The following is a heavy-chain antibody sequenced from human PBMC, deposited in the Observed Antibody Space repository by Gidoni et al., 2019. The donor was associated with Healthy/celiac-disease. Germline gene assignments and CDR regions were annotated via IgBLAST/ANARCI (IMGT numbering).Heavy chain of an antibody. CDR3: ARDRGYSGYDRLDY. D-gene: IGHD5-12*01. Sequence: QVQLVQSGAEVKKPGSSVKVSCKADGGTFSSYAISWVLQAPGQGLEWMGGIIPIFGTANYAQKFQGRVTITADKSTSTAYMELSSLRSEDTAVYYCARDRGYSGYDRLDYWGQGTLVTVSS. V-gene: IGHV1-69*06. CDR1: GGTFSSYA. CDR2: IIPIFGTA. J-gene: IGHJ4*02.